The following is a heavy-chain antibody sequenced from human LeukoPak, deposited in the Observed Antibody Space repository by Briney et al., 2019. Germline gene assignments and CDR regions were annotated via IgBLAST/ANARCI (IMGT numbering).Heavy chain of an antibody. J-gene: IGHJ6*02. D-gene: IGHD5-18*01. CDR2: IKQDGSEK. CDR3: ARDSSLAAMGYYYYGMDV. V-gene: IGHV3-7*01. CDR1: GFTLSSYW. Sequence: GGSLRLSCAASGFTLSSYWMSWVRQAPGKGLEWVANIKQDGSEKYYVDSVKGRFTISRDNAKNSLYLQMNSLRAEDTAVYYCARDSSLAAMGYYYYGMDVWGQGTTVTVSS.